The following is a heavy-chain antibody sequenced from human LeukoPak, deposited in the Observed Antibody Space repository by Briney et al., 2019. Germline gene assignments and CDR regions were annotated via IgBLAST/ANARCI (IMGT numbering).Heavy chain of an antibody. V-gene: IGHV1-2*04. J-gene: IGHJ5*02. CDR3: ARAGDSYGPGAPNWFDP. CDR1: GYTFTGYY. D-gene: IGHD5-18*01. CDR2: INPNSGGT. Sequence: ASVKVSCKASGYTFTGYYMHWVRPAPGQGLAWMGWINPNSGGTNYAQKFQGWVTMTRDTSISTAYMELSRLRSDDTAVYDCARAGDSYGPGAPNWFDPWGQGTLVTVSS.